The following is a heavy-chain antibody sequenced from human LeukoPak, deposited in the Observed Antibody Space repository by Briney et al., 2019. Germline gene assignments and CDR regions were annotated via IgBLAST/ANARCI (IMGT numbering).Heavy chain of an antibody. D-gene: IGHD3-16*02. Sequence: SETLSLTCTVSGGSISSSSYYWGWIRQPPGKGLEWIGSIYYSGSTYYNPPLKSRVTISVDTSKNQFSLKLSSVTAADTAVYYCARSYDYVWGSYRNFDYWGQGTLVTVSS. CDR2: IYYSGST. V-gene: IGHV4-39*01. CDR1: GGSISSSSYY. J-gene: IGHJ4*02. CDR3: ARSYDYVWGSYRNFDY.